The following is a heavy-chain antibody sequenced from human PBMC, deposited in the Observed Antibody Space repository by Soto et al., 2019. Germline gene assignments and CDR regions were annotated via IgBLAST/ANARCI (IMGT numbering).Heavy chain of an antibody. CDR1: GYTFTSYY. Sequence: QVQLVQSGAEVKKPGASVKVSCKASGYTFTSYYMHWVRQAPGQGLEWMGIINPSGGSTSYAQKFQRRLPMTSDTSTSTVYMDLSSLRSEDTAVYYCARVSFNDGMTHYYGMDVWGQGTTVTVSS. J-gene: IGHJ6*02. V-gene: IGHV1-46*01. CDR3: ARVSFNDGMTHYYGMDV. CDR2: INPSGGST. D-gene: IGHD1-20*01.